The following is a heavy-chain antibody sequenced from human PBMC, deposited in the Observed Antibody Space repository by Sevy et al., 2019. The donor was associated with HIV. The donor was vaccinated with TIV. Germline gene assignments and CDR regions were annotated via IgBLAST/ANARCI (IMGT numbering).Heavy chain of an antibody. CDR2: INSDGSST. CDR1: GFTFSSYW. D-gene: IGHD3-10*01. Sequence: GGSLRLSCAASGFTFSSYWMHWVRQAPGKGLVWVSRINSDGSSTSYADSVKGRFTISRDNAKNTLYLQMNSLRAEDTAVYSCARAEPPYYYGSGSSDYWGQGTLVTVSS. V-gene: IGHV3-74*01. CDR3: ARAEPPYYYGSGSSDY. J-gene: IGHJ4*02.